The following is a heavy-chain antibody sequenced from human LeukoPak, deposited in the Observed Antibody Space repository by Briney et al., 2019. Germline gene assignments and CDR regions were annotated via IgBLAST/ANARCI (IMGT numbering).Heavy chain of an antibody. CDR1: GFTVSSNY. J-gene: IGHJ4*02. CDR2: IYSGGST. CDR3: ARDSRRYSGSFFALDY. D-gene: IGHD1-26*01. Sequence: GGSLRLSCAASGFTVSSNYMSWVRQAPGQGLEWASVIYSGGSTYYADSVKGRFTISRDNSKNTLYLQMNSLRAEDTAVYYCARDSRRYSGSFFALDYWGQGTLVTVSS. V-gene: IGHV3-66*01.